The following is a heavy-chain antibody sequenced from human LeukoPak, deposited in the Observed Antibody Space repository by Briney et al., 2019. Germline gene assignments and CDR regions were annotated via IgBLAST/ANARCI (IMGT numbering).Heavy chain of an antibody. CDR2: IYTSGST. J-gene: IGHJ5*02. D-gene: IGHD3-10*01. CDR3: ARVILGGITMVRGVISWFDP. Sequence: SETLSLTCTVSGGSISSYYWSWIRQPAGKGLEWIGRIYTSGSTNYNPSLKSRVTMSVDTSKNQFSLKLSSVTAADTAVYYCARVILGGITMVRGVISWFDPWGQGTLVTVSS. V-gene: IGHV4-4*07. CDR1: GGSISSYY.